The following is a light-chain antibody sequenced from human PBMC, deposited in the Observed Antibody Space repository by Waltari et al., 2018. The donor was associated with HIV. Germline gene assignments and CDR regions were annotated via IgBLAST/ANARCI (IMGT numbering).Light chain of an antibody. Sequence: EIVMTQSPATLSVSPGERATLSCRASQSVRSGLAWYQQKPGKPPRLLIYASSTRATGIPARFSGSGSGTEFTLTISSLQSEDFAVYYCQQYSDWPPFTFGGGTKVEIK. CDR3: QQYSDWPPFT. CDR1: QSVRSG. V-gene: IGKV3-15*01. CDR2: ASS. J-gene: IGKJ4*01.